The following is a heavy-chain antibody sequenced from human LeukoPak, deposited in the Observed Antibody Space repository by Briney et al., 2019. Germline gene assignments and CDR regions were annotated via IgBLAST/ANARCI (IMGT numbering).Heavy chain of an antibody. CDR1: GGSIRSYY. D-gene: IGHD2-2*02. CDR3: ACYSSPGGWGVFDY. J-gene: IGHJ4*02. V-gene: IGHV4-59*08. Sequence: SETLSLTCTVSGGSIRSYYWSWIRQPPGKGLEWNGYIYYSGSTKFNPSLKSRVSISLDTSGNQFSLRLTSVTAADTAVYYCACYSSPGGWGVFDYWGQGTLVTVSS. CDR2: IYYSGST.